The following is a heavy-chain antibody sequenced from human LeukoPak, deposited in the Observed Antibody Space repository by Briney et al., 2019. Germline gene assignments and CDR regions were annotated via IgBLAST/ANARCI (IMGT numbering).Heavy chain of an antibody. D-gene: IGHD4-11*01. CDR3: ASTAFDYSNVDY. Sequence: ASVKVSCTASGYTFTGYYMHWVRQAPGQGLEWMGWINPNSGGTNYAQKFQGRVTMTRDTSISTAYMELSRLRSDDTAVYYCASTAFDYSNVDYWGQGTLVTVSS. V-gene: IGHV1-2*02. CDR1: GYTFTGYY. J-gene: IGHJ4*02. CDR2: INPNSGGT.